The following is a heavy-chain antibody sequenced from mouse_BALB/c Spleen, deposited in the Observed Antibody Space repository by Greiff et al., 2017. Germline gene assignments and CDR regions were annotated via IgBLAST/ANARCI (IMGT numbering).Heavy chain of an antibody. CDR1: GFSLTSYG. D-gene: IGHD2-1*01. CDR3: ARPPSTILYAMDY. J-gene: IGHJ4*01. V-gene: IGHV2-5-1*01. Sequence: QVQLQQSGPSLVQPSQSLSITCTVSGFSLTSYGVHWVRQSPGKGLEWLGVIWRGGSTDYNAAFMSRLSITKDNSKSLVFFKMNSLQADDTAIYYCARPPSTILYAMDYWGQGTSVTVSS. CDR2: IWRGGST.